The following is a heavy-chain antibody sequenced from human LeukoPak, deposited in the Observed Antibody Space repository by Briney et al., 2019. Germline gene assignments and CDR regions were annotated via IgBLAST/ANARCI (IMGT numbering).Heavy chain of an antibody. Sequence: PGGPLRLPCAPSGFIVSDNYMIWARQAPGKGLEWVSVFCSGGIIYYTDSVKGRFTISRHNSKNTLYLQMNSLRTEDTAVYYCASGSRFDYWGQGTLVTVSS. D-gene: IGHD5/OR15-5a*01. V-gene: IGHV3-53*04. CDR2: FCSGGII. CDR1: GFIVSDNY. J-gene: IGHJ4*02. CDR3: ASGSRFDY.